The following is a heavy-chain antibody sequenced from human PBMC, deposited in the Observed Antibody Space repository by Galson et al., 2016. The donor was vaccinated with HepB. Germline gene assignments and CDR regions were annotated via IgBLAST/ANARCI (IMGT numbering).Heavy chain of an antibody. D-gene: IGHD4-17*01. V-gene: IGHV3-30-3*01. Sequence: SLRLSCAASGFTFSRNAFHWVRQAPGRGLEWVAVISYDGNNKKYLDSVKGRFTISRDNSYNTVYLKMNSLRADDTAVYYCASLQGYGDYGAYGYYSKDVWGQGTAVTVSS. J-gene: IGHJ6*02. CDR2: ISYDGNNK. CDR1: GFTFSRNA. CDR3: ASLQGYGDYGAYGYYSKDV.